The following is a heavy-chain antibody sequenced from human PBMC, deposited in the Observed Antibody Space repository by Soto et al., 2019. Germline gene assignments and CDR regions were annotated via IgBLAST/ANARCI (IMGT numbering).Heavy chain of an antibody. CDR1: GYTFTSYA. CDR3: AREAMVRGFSQYCFDY. J-gene: IGHJ4*02. CDR2: INAGNGNT. V-gene: IGHV1-3*01. Sequence: GASVKVSCKASGYTFTSYAMHWVRQAPGQRLEWMGWINAGNGNTKYSQKFQGRVTITRDTSASTAYMELSSLRSEDTAVYYSAREAMVRGFSQYCFDYCHQVTLVTVSS. D-gene: IGHD3-10*01.